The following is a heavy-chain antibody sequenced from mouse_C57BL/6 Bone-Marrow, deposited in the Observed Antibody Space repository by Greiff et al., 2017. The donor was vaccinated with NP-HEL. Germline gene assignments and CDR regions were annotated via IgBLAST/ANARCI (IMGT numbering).Heavy chain of an antibody. Sequence: QVQLQQPGAELVKPGASVKLSCKASGYTFTSYWMHWVKQRPGRGLEWIGRIDPNSGGTNYNEKFKSKAILTVDKPSSTAYMQLSSLTSEDSAVYYCARSIKFGLLLTDYWGQGTTLTVSS. CDR2: IDPNSGGT. CDR1: GYTFTSYW. CDR3: ARSIKFGLLLTDY. D-gene: IGHD1-3*01. J-gene: IGHJ2*01. V-gene: IGHV1-72*01.